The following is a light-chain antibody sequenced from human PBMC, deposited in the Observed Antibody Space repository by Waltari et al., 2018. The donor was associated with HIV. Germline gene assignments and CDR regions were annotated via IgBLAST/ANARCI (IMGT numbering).Light chain of an antibody. J-gene: IGKJ5*01. CDR1: QRLIHSNGYKY. V-gene: IGKV2-28*01. Sequence: EILLTQSPLSLSVTHGEPASISCNSSQRLIHSNGYKYLVWYLQKPGQSPQLMIYLASNRASWGPDRFTGLESDTDSTLTISRVEGEDAGIYYCVETLGTSGITFGPGTRL. CDR2: LAS. CDR3: VETLGTSGIT.